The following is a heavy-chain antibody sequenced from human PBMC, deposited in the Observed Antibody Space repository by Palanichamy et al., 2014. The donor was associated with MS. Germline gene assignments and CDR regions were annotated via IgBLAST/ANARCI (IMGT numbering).Heavy chain of an antibody. J-gene: IGHJ3*02. CDR1: GFTFSSYS. CDR2: ISSSSYI. D-gene: IGHD3-22*01. V-gene: IGHV3-21*01. Sequence: VQLVESGGGLVKPGGSLRLSCAASGFTFSSYSMNWVRQAPGKGLEWVSSISSSSYIYYADSVKGRFTISRDNAKNSLYLQMNSLRAEDTAVYYCARQITMIVVVKLLSRGDASDIWGQGTMVTVSS. CDR3: ARQITMIVVVKLLSRGDASDI.